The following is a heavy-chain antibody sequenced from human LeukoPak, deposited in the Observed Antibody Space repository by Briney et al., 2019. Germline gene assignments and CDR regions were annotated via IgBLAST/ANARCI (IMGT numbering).Heavy chain of an antibody. Sequence: PSETLSLTCTVSGGSISSYYWSWIRQPPGKGLKWIGYIYYSGSTNYNPSLKSRVTISVDTSKNQFSLKLSSVTAADTAVYYCARSYYYDSSGYYYFDYWGQGTLVTVSS. D-gene: IGHD3-22*01. CDR1: GGSISSYY. CDR2: IYYSGST. J-gene: IGHJ4*02. V-gene: IGHV4-59*01. CDR3: ARSYYYDSSGYYYFDY.